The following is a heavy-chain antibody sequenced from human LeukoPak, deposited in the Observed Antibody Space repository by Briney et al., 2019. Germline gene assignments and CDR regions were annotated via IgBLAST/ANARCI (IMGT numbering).Heavy chain of an antibody. V-gene: IGHV4-30-4*01. J-gene: IGHJ3*02. CDR3: ARTLRAAEAFDI. CDR1: GGSISSGDYY. CDR2: IYYSGST. Sequence: SETLSLTCTVSGGSISSGDYYWSWIRQPPGKGLERIGYIYYSGSTYYNPSLKSRVTISVDTSKNQFSLKLSSVTAADTAVYYCARTLRAAEAFDIWGQGTMVTVSS. D-gene: IGHD2/OR15-2a*01.